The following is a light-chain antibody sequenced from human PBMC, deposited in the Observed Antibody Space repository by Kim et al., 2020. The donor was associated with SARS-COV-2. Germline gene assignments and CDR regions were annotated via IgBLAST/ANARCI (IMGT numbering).Light chain of an antibody. CDR3: QQYYTTPLT. Sequence: ATIKCKSSQTILHRSDNKDHLAWFQQKPGQPPKLLIYWASTRESGVSARFSGSGSGTDFTPTISSLQAEDVAVYYCQQYYTTPLTFGPGTKVDIK. CDR1: QTILHRSDNKDH. V-gene: IGKV4-1*01. CDR2: WAS. J-gene: IGKJ3*01.